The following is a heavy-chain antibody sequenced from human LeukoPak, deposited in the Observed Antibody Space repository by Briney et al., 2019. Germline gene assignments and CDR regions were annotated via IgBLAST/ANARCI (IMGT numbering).Heavy chain of an antibody. CDR1: GGSIRSYY. CDR2: IYYSGST. Sequence: SETLSLTCTVSGGSIRSYYWSWIRQPPGKGLEYIGYIYYSGSTYYNPSLKSRVTISVDTSKNQFSLKLSSVTAADTAVYYCARESAKEVGFDYWGQGTLVTVSS. CDR3: ARESAKEVGFDY. J-gene: IGHJ4*02. V-gene: IGHV4-59*12.